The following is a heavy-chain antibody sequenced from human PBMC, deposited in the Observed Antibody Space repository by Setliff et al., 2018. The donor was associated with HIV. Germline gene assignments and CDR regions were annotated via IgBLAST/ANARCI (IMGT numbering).Heavy chain of an antibody. CDR1: GGSISNYY. J-gene: IGHJ4*02. Sequence: SETLSLTCTVSGGSISNYYWSWIRQPPGKGLEWIGYITYSGSAYYNPSLTSRVTISVDTSRNQFSLKLTSLTAADTAVYYCARIDGEAADTNYWGQGTLVTVSS. CDR3: ARIDGEAADTNY. D-gene: IGHD6-13*01. CDR2: ITYSGSA. V-gene: IGHV4-59*08.